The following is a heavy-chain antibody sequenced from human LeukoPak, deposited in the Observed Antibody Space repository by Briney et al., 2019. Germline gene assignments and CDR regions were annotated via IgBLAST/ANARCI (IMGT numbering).Heavy chain of an antibody. D-gene: IGHD6-13*01. J-gene: IGHJ4*02. CDR2: ISSSGSTI. V-gene: IGHV3-48*03. CDR1: GFTFSSYE. CDR3: ARGFAGILFY. Sequence: QPGRSLRLSCAASGFTFSSYEMNWVRQAPGKGLEWVSYISSSGSTIYYADSVKGRFTISRDNAKNSLYLQMNSLRAEDTAVYYCARGFAGILFYWGQGTLVTVSS.